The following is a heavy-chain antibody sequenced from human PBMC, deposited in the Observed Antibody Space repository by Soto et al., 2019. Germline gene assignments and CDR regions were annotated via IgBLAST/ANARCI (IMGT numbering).Heavy chain of an antibody. Sequence: EVQLLESGGGLVQPGGSLRLSCAASGFTFSSYARSWVRQAPGKGLEWVSAISGSGGSTYYADSVKGRFTISRDNSKNTLYLQMNSLRAEDTAVYYCAKGGPRRYDYIWGSYRPNDAFDIWGQGTMVTVSS. V-gene: IGHV3-23*01. J-gene: IGHJ3*02. CDR2: ISGSGGST. CDR1: GFTFSSYA. D-gene: IGHD3-16*02. CDR3: AKGGPRRYDYIWGSYRPNDAFDI.